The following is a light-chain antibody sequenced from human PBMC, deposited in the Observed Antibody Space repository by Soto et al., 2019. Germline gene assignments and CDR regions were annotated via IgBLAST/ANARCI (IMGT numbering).Light chain of an antibody. Sequence: EIVLTQSPGTLSLSPGERVTLSCRASQSVSSSYLAWYQQKPGQAPRLLIYGASSRATGIPDRFSGSGSGTYFTLTITRLEPEDFAVYYCQHYRTSFGGGTKVEIK. CDR2: GAS. V-gene: IGKV3-20*01. CDR3: QHYRTS. CDR1: QSVSSSY. J-gene: IGKJ4*01.